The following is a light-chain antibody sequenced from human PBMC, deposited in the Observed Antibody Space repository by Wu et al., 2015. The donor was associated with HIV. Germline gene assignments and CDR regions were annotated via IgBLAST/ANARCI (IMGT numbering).Light chain of an antibody. CDR3: QQYYSTVEGD. CDR2: AAS. Sequence: DIQMTQSPSSLSASVGDRVTITCRASQGISNSLAWYQQKLGKAPKLLLYAASRLESGVPSRFSGSGSGTDYTLTISSLQPEDFATYYCQQYYSTVEGDFGQGTKVEIK. CDR1: QGISNS. J-gene: IGKJ1*01. V-gene: IGKV1-NL1*01.